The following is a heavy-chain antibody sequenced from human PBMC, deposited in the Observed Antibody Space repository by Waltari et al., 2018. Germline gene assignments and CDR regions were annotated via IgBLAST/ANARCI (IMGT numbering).Heavy chain of an antibody. J-gene: IGHJ4*02. CDR3: AKEAVAGSVFRY. D-gene: IGHD6-19*01. CDR2: LRGSGGSK. CDR1: GFTFSRYA. Sequence: EVQLVESGGGLIQPGGSLSPSCASSGFTFSRYAMSWFRQAPGKGLGVGGALRGSGGSKYYAGTGRGRLTISRDKSKNTLERQMNSRRAEDRAVYYCAKEAVAGSVFRYWGQGTLVTVSS. V-gene: IGHV3-23*04.